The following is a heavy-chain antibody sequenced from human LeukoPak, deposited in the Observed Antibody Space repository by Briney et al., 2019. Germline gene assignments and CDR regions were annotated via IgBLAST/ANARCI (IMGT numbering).Heavy chain of an antibody. CDR1: EFTFSSYG. V-gene: IGHV3-33*01. CDR2: IWYDGSNK. D-gene: IGHD3-9*01. CDR3: ARKSILTGREFDY. J-gene: IGHJ4*02. Sequence: GGSLRLSCAASEFTFSSYGMHWVRQAPGKGLEWVAVIWYDGSNKYYADSVKGRFTISRDNSKNTLYLQMNSLRAEDTAVYYCARKSILTGREFDYWGQGTLVTVSS.